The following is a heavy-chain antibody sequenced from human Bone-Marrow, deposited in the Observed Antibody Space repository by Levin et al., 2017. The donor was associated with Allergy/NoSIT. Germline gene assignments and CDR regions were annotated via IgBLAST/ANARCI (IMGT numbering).Heavy chain of an antibody. D-gene: IGHD5-18*01. V-gene: IGHV3-13*01. Sequence: PGGSLRLSCAASGFTFRTHDMHWVRQGTGKGLEWVSTIGTAGDTYYPDSVRGRFTISGENAKNSLYLQMNGLSAGDTAVYYCARYNYEYNALDIWGQGTMVTVSS. CDR3: ARYNYEYNALDI. CDR2: IGTAGDT. CDR1: GFTFRTHD. J-gene: IGHJ3*02.